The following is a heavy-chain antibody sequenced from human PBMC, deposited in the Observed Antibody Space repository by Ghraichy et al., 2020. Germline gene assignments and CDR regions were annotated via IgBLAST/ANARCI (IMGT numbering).Heavy chain of an antibody. J-gene: IGHJ3*02. CDR1: GGSFSGYY. CDR2: INHSGST. D-gene: IGHD3-3*01. Sequence: SETLSLTCAVYGGSFSGYYWSWIRQPPGKGLEWIGEINHSGSTNYNPSLKSRVTISVDTSKNQFSLKLSSVTAADTAVYYCARGPQTYYDFWSGASGLEGHAFDIWGQGTMVTVSS. CDR3: ARGPQTYYDFWSGASGLEGHAFDI. V-gene: IGHV4-34*01.